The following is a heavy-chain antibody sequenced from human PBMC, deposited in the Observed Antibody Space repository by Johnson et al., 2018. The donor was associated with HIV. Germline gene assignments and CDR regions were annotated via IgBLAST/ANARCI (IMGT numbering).Heavy chain of an antibody. Sequence: VQLVESGGGVVQPGRSLRASCAASGFGFSRYVMHWVSQAPGKGLEWVSGINWNGGSTGYADSMKGRFTISRDNARNSLYLQLNSLRAEDTALYYCARGKGSAVGLDAFDIWGQGTMVTVSS. V-gene: IGHV3-20*04. CDR3: ARGKGSAVGLDAFDI. D-gene: IGHD6-13*01. J-gene: IGHJ3*02. CDR2: INWNGGST. CDR1: GFGFSRYV.